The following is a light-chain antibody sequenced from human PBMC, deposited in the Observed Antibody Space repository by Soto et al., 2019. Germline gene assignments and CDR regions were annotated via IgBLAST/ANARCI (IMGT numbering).Light chain of an antibody. CDR1: QSISSY. J-gene: IGKJ5*01. CDR2: AAS. Sequence: DIQMTQSPSSLSASVGDRVTITCRASQSISSYLNWYQQKPGKAPKLLIYAASSLQSGVPSRFSGSGSGTEVSLISNSFQPADAAVSYCKEYNKWPPNAFGQGTRLDIK. V-gene: IGKV1-39*01. CDR3: KEYNKWPPNA.